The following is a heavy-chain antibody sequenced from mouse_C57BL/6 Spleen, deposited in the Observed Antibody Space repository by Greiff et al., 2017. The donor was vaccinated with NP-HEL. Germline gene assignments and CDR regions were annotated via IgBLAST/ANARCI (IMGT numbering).Heavy chain of an antibody. CDR1: GYAFSSSW. CDR2: IYPGDGDT. D-gene: IGHD2-3*01. J-gene: IGHJ3*01. CDR3: AKGDGYYLAWFAY. Sequence: VQLQQSGPELVKPGASVKISCKASGYAFSSSWMNWVKQRPGKGLEWIGRIYPGDGDTNYNGKVKGKATLTADKSSSTASMQRSSLTSEDSAVYFCAKGDGYYLAWFAYWGQGTLVTAAA. V-gene: IGHV1-82*01.